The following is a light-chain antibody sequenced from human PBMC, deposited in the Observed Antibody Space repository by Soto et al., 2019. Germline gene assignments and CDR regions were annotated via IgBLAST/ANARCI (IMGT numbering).Light chain of an antibody. CDR1: QSVLYSSNNKNY. J-gene: IGKJ1*01. CDR2: WAS. CDR3: PQYYRPWT. Sequence: DIVMTQSPDSLAVSLGERATINCKSSQSVLYSSNNKNYFAWYQQKPGQPPKLLIYWASTRESRVPDRFSGSGSGTDFTLTISSLQAEDVAVYYCPQYYRPWTLGQGTKVEIK. V-gene: IGKV4-1*01.